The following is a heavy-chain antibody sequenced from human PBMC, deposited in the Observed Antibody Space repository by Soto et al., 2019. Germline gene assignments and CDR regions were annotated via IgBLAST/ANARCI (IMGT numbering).Heavy chain of an antibody. CDR3: ARDLYGDNWYFDL. V-gene: IGHV4-31*03. Sequence: QVQLQESGPGLVKPSQTLSLTCTVSGGSISSGGYYWSWIRQHPGKGLEWIGYIYYSGSTYYNPSPKSRVTISVDTSKNQFSLKLSSVTAADTAVYYCARDLYGDNWYFDLWGRGTLVTVSS. CDR1: GGSISSGGYY. CDR2: IYYSGST. J-gene: IGHJ2*01. D-gene: IGHD4-17*01.